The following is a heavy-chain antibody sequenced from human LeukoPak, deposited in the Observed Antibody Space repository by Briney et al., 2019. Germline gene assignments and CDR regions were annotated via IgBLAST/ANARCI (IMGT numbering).Heavy chain of an antibody. CDR3: ATDPTAAAGIGY. V-gene: IGHV3-11*01. CDR2: ISSSGSTI. CDR1: GCTFSDYY. D-gene: IGHD6-13*01. Sequence: TGGSLRLSCAASGCTFSDYYMSWIRQAPGKGLEWVGYISSSGSTIYYADSVKGRFTISRDNAKNSLYLQMNSLRAEDTAVYYCATDPTAAAGIGYWGQGTLVTASS. J-gene: IGHJ4*02.